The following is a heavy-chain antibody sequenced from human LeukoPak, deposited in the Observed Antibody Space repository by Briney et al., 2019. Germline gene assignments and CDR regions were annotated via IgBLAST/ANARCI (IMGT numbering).Heavy chain of an antibody. Sequence: GGSLRLSCAASGFTFSSYSMNWVRQAPGKGLEWVSYISSSSSTIYYADSVKGRFTISRDNAKNSLYLQMNSLRAEDTAVYYCAELGITMIGGVWSKGTTVTISS. V-gene: IGHV3-48*04. CDR2: ISSSSSTI. CDR3: AELGITMIGGV. J-gene: IGHJ6*04. D-gene: IGHD3-10*02. CDR1: GFTFSSYS.